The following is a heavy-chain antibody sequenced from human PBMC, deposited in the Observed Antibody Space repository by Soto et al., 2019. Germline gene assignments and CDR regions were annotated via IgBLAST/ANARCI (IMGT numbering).Heavy chain of an antibody. Sequence: EVKLVESGGGLVQPGGSLRLSCAASGVTVSNNYMTWVRQAPGKGLELVSSVYSTGNTFYADSVKGRFTISRDNSKNTLYLQMNSLSVEDTDVYYCARNVPVTTLGYWGQGTLVTVSS. CDR3: ARNVPVTTLGY. J-gene: IGHJ4*02. V-gene: IGHV3-66*01. D-gene: IGHD4-17*01. CDR1: GVTVSNNY. CDR2: VYSTGNT.